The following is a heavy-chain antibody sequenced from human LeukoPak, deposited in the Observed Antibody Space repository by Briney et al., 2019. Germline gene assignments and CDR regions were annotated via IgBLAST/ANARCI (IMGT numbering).Heavy chain of an antibody. CDR2: ISVYNGNT. Sequence: GASVKVSCKASGYTFASYGISWVRQAPGQGLEWMGWISVYNGNTNYAQKLQGRVTMTTDTSTNIAYMELRSLRSDDTAVYYCARDLEHCRNIICSNSAYWGQGTLVTVSS. V-gene: IGHV1-18*01. CDR1: GYTFASYG. CDR3: ARDLEHCRNIICSNSAY. J-gene: IGHJ4*02. D-gene: IGHD2-2*01.